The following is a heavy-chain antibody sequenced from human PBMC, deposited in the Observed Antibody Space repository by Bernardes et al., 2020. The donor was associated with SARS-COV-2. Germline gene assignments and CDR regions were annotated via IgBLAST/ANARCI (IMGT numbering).Heavy chain of an antibody. CDR1: DDAISSGSFY. CDR2: ISASGST. D-gene: IGHD6-19*01. Sequence: SETLSLTCAVSDDAISSGSFYWSWIRQPAGKGLEWVGRISASGSTNYNPSLKSRVTMSVDTSKNQFSLKLTSVTAADTAVYYCARDGRISVPGTDYFDFWGQGIPVTGSS. CDR3: ARDGRISVPGTDYFDF. V-gene: IGHV4-61*02. J-gene: IGHJ4*02.